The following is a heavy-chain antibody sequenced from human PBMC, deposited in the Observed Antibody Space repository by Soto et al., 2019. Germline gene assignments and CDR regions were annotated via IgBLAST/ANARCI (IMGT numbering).Heavy chain of an antibody. CDR2: IYYSGST. V-gene: IGHV4-31*03. Sequence: SETLSLTCTVSGGSIRSDGYYWSWIRQHPGKGLEWIGYIYYSGSTYYNPSLKSRVSISADTSNNQFSLKLTSVTAADTAVYYCVGGSSKSWFDPWGQGTLVTVSS. CDR3: VGGSSKSWFDP. D-gene: IGHD6-6*01. CDR1: GGSIRSDGYY. J-gene: IGHJ5*02.